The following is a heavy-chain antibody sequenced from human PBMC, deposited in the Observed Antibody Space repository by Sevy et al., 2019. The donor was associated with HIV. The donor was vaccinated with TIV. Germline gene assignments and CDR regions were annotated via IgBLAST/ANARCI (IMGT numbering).Heavy chain of an antibody. CDR2: IGSGGDA. J-gene: IGHJ6*02. CDR3: ARSGGYSDYGMDV. CDR1: GFTFSSYD. V-gene: IGHV3-13*01. D-gene: IGHD5-12*01. Sequence: GGSLRLSCGASGFTFSSYDMHWVRQAAGKGLEWVSGIGSGGDAYYPGSVKGGFTTSRENAKNSLYLQMNSLRAGDTAVYYCARSGGYSDYGMDVWGQGTTVTVSS.